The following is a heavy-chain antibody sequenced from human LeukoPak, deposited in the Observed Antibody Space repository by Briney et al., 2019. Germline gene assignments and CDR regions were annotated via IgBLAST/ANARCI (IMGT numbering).Heavy chain of an antibody. Sequence: GGSLRLSCAASGFTFSSYSMNWVRQAPGKGLEWVSSISSSSSYIYYADSVKGRFTISRDNAKNSLYLQMNSLRAEDTAVYYCAGPQGDFWSGYHFDYWGQGTLVTVSS. D-gene: IGHD3-3*01. J-gene: IGHJ4*02. CDR3: AGPQGDFWSGYHFDY. CDR1: GFTFSSYS. V-gene: IGHV3-21*01. CDR2: ISSSSSYI.